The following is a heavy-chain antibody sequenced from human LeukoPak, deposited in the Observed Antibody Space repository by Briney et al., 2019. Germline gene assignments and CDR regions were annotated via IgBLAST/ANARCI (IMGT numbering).Heavy chain of an antibody. CDR1: GYTFTGYY. CDR2: INPNSGGT. J-gene: IGHJ4*02. D-gene: IGHD6-6*01. CDR3: AVISDSSSSDSSFDY. Sequence: ASVKVSCKASGYTFTGYYMHWVRQAPGQGLEWMGWINPNSGGTNYAQKFQGRVTMTRDTSISTAYMELSRPRSDDTAVYYCAVISDSSSSDSSFDYWGQGTLVTVSS. V-gene: IGHV1-2*02.